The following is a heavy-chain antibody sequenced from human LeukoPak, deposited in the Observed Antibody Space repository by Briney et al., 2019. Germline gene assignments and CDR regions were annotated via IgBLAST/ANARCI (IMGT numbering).Heavy chain of an antibody. CDR3: AKGYCASTICYGGGKIDY. CDR2: LNGDGSVK. Sequence: GGSLRLSCVVSGLTFSGDYMVWVRQAPGKGLEWVASLNGDGSVKHYADSVVGRFTISRDNSKNTLYLQMNSLRVEDTAVYYCAKGYCASTICYGGGKIDYWGQGTLVTVSS. V-gene: IGHV3-7*01. CDR1: GLTFSGDY. J-gene: IGHJ4*02. D-gene: IGHD2-2*01.